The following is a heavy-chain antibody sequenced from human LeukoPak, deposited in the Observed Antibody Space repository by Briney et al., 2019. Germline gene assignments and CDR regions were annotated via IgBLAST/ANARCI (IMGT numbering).Heavy chain of an antibody. CDR3: ARGWSYSAFDY. J-gene: IGHJ4*02. CDR1: AGSSSGYY. V-gene: IGHV4-34*01. Sequence: SETLSLTCAVYAGSSSGYYWSWIRQPPGKGLEWIGEINHSGSTNYNPSLKSRVTISVDTSKNQFSLKLSSVTAADTAVYYCARGWSYSAFDYWGQGTLVTVSS. CDR2: INHSGST. D-gene: IGHD3-10*01.